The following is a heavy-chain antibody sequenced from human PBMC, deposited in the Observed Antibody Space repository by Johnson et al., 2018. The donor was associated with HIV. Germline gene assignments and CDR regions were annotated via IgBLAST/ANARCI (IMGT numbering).Heavy chain of an antibody. Sequence: VQLVESGGGLVQPGGSLRLSCAASGFTFSSYDMHWVRQATGKGLEWVSAIGTAGDTYYPGSVQGRFTISRENAKNSLYLQMNSLRAGDTAVYYCARGSGYCSGGSCKGAVAFDIWGQGTMVTVSS. V-gene: IGHV3-13*01. J-gene: IGHJ3*02. D-gene: IGHD2-15*01. CDR3: ARGSGYCSGGSCKGAVAFDI. CDR1: GFTFSSYD. CDR2: IGTAGDT.